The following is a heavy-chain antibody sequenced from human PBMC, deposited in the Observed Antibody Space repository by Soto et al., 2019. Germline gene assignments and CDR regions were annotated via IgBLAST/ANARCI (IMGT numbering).Heavy chain of an antibody. Sequence: ASVKVSCKASGYSFTDYHIHWVRQAPGQGLEWLGRINPKSGGTSTAQKFQGWVTMTTDTSISTASMELTRLTSDDTDIYYCARGDSTDCSNGVCSFFYNRGIDVWGQGTTVTVSS. V-gene: IGHV1-2*04. CDR3: ARGDSTDCSNGVCSFFYNRGIDV. CDR1: GYSFTDYH. J-gene: IGHJ6*02. D-gene: IGHD2-8*01. CDR2: INPKSGGT.